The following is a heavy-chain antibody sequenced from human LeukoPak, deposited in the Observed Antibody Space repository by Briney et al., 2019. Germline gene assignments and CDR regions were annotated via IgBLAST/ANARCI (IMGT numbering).Heavy chain of an antibody. J-gene: IGHJ5*02. Sequence: RASVRVSCKASGYTFGTYDIDWVRQASGQGLEWMGWTNPNSGKTEYAQKFQGRVSITVNTSMSTVCLVLNSLKSEDTALYYCARGGTVWGKFDTWGQGTQVTVSS. D-gene: IGHD3-16*01. CDR3: ARGGTVWGKFDT. V-gene: IGHV1-8*03. CDR2: TNPNSGKT. CDR1: GYTFGTYD.